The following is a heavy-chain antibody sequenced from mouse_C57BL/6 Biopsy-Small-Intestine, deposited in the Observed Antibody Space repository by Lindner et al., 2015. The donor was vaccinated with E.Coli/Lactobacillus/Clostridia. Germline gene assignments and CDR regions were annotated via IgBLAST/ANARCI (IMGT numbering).Heavy chain of an antibody. CDR3: AREGPWPFAF. V-gene: IGHV1-39*01. Sequence: VQLQESGPELVKPGASVRISCKASGYSFTDFNMNWVRQSNGKSLEWIGIINPNYGTTSYNQKFKGKATLTVDQSSSTAYMHLNSLTSEDSAVYYCAREGPWPFAFWGQGTLVTVSA. CDR2: INPNYGTT. CDR1: GYSFTDFN. J-gene: IGHJ3*01.